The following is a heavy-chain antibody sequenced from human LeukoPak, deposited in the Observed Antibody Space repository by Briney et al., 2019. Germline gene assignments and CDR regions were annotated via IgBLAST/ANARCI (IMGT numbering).Heavy chain of an antibody. CDR3: ARGGSSWPYYYYYGMDV. J-gene: IGHJ6*02. V-gene: IGHV4-59*01. CDR1: GGSISSYY. CDR2: IYYSGST. Sequence: SETLSLTCTVSGGSISSYYWSWIRQPPGKGLEWIGYIYYSGSTNYNPSLKSRVTISVDTSKNQFSLKLSSVTAADTAVYYCARGGSSWPYYYYYGMDVWGQGTTVTVSS. D-gene: IGHD6-13*01.